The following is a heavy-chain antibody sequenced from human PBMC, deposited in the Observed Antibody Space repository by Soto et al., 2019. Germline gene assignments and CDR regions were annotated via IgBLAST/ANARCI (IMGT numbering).Heavy chain of an antibody. CDR2: ISVSGGST. J-gene: IGHJ4*02. V-gene: IGHV3-23*01. CDR3: ARTTAFDY. D-gene: IGHD4-17*01. CDR1: GFTFSSYA. Sequence: EVQLLESGGGLVQPGESLRLSCAASGFTFSSYAISWVRQAPGKGLEWDSSISVSGGSTYYADSVKGRFTISRDNSKNTLYLQMNSLRAEDTAVYYCARTTAFDYWGQGTLVTVSS.